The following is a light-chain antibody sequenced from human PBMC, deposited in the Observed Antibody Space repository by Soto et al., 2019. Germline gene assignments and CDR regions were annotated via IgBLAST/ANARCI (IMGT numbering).Light chain of an antibody. CDR2: AAS. CDR3: LQHSTYPLT. Sequence: DIQMTQFPSSLSASVGDRVTITCRASQGIRNDLGWYQQKPGKAPKRLIYAASSLQSGVPSRFSGSGSGPEFTLAISSLQTEDSATFYCLQHSTYPLTFGQGTKVEIK. V-gene: IGKV1-17*01. J-gene: IGKJ1*01. CDR1: QGIRND.